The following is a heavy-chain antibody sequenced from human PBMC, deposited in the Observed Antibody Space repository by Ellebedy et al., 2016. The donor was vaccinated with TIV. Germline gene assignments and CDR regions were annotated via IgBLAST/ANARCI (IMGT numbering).Heavy chain of an antibody. V-gene: IGHV4-59*01. D-gene: IGHD3-3*01. Sequence: SETLSLXXTVSDGSISRFSWIWIRKPPGKGLEWIGSVFYSGDTIYNPSLNSRVTMSVDTSKNQFYLNLTSVTAADTAVYYCVRFDYDVEGYYGLDVWGQGTTVAVSS. CDR1: DGSISRFS. CDR2: VFYSGDT. J-gene: IGHJ6*02. CDR3: VRFDYDVEGYYGLDV.